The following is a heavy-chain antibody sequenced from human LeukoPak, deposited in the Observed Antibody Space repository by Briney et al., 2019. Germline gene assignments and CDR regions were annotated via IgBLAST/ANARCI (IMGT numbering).Heavy chain of an antibody. V-gene: IGHV1-18*01. D-gene: IGHD3-3*01. CDR2: ISAYNGNT. CDR3: ARMVTIFGVVPGDY. Sequence: ASVKVSCKASGYTFTSYGISWVRQAPGQGLEWMGWISAYNGNTNYAQKLQGRVTMTTDTSTSTAYMELRSLRSDDTAVYYCARMVTIFGVVPGDYWDQGTLVTVSS. J-gene: IGHJ4*02. CDR1: GYTFTSYG.